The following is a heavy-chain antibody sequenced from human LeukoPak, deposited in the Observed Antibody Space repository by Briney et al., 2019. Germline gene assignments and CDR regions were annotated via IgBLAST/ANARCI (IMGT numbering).Heavy chain of an antibody. Sequence: PVKVSCKASGGTFSSYAISWVRQAPGQGLERMGGIIPIFGTANYAQKFQGRVTITTDESTSTAYMELSSLRSEDTAVYYCATRGTTVTTPYYYYMDVWGKGTTVTVSS. CDR3: ATRGTTVTTPYYYYMDV. V-gene: IGHV1-69*05. CDR2: IIPIFGTA. CDR1: GGTFSSYA. D-gene: IGHD4-17*01. J-gene: IGHJ6*03.